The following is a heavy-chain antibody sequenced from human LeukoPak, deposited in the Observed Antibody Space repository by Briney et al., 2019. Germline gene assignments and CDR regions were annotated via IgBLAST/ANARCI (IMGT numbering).Heavy chain of an antibody. D-gene: IGHD6-19*01. CDR3: ARRAVVSGMDV. CDR2: ISYDGSNK. CDR1: GFTFSSYA. V-gene: IGHV3-30-3*01. Sequence: GRSLRLSCAASGFTFSSYAMHWVRQAPGKGLEWVAVISYDGSNKYYADSVKGRFTISRDNSKNTLYLQMNSLRAEDTAVYYCARRAVVSGMDVWGQGTTVTVSS. J-gene: IGHJ6*02.